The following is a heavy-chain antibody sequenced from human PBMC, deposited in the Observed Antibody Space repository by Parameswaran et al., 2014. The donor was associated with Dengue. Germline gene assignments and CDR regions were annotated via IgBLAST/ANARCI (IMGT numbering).Heavy chain of an antibody. Sequence: VRQMPGKGLEWIGSIYYSGSTYYNPSLKSRVTISVDTSKNQFSLKLSSVTAADTAVYYCARDGAVLWFGELFPRSFQHWGQGTLVTVSS. CDR2: IYYSGST. D-gene: IGHD3-10*01. J-gene: IGHJ1*01. V-gene: IGHV4-39*07. CDR3: ARDGAVLWFGELFPRSFQH.